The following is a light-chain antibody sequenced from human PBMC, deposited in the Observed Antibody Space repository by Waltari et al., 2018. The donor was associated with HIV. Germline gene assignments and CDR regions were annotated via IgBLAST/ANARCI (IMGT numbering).Light chain of an antibody. J-gene: IGLJ3*02. Sequence: QSVLTQPPSASGTPGPRVTISCSGSSSNLGSNTVNWYQQLPGTAPKLLIYSNNQRPSGVPDRFSGSKSGTSASLAISGLQSEDEADYYCAAWDDSLNGYWVFGGGTKLTVL. V-gene: IGLV1-44*01. CDR3: AAWDDSLNGYWV. CDR1: SSNLGSNT. CDR2: SNN.